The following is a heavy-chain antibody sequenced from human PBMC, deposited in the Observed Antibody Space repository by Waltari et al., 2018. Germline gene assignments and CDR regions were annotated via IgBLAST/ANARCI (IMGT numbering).Heavy chain of an antibody. V-gene: IGHV4-34*01. J-gene: IGHJ6*03. Sequence: VQLQQWGAGLLKPSETLSLTCAVYGGSFSGYYWSWIRQPPGKGLEWIGEINHSGSTNYNPSLKSRVTISVDTSKNQFSLKLSSVTAADTAVYYCARWRYFDGGYYMDVWGKGTTVTVSS. CDR1: GGSFSGYY. CDR3: ARWRYFDGGYYMDV. D-gene: IGHD3-9*01. CDR2: INHSGST.